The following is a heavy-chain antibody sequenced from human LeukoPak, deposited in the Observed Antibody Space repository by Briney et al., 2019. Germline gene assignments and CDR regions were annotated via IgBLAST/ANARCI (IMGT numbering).Heavy chain of an antibody. CDR2: INHSGST. Sequence: PSETLSLTCAVYGGSFSGYYWSWIRQPPGKGLEWIGEINHSGSTNYNPSLKSRVTISVDTSKNQFSLKLSSVTAADTAVYYCARDKGQYYDFWSGPPFDYWGQGTLVTVSS. J-gene: IGHJ4*02. D-gene: IGHD3-3*01. CDR3: ARDKGQYYDFWSGPPFDY. CDR1: GGSFSGYY. V-gene: IGHV4-34*01.